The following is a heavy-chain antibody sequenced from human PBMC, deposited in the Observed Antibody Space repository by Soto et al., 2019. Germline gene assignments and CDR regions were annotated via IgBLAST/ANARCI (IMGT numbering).Heavy chain of an antibody. CDR1: GFTFSDHF. CDR3: ARVSPVVGIAAGMFDY. Sequence: GGSLRLSCVGSGFTFSDHFMTWIRQAPGKGLEWVSFIGFSGDFLSYSSSVQGRFIISRDNARNSVYLQMNDLKIEDTAVYYCARVSPVVGIAAGMFDYWGQGA. CDR2: IGFSGDFL. D-gene: IGHD6-13*01. J-gene: IGHJ4*02. V-gene: IGHV3-11*05.